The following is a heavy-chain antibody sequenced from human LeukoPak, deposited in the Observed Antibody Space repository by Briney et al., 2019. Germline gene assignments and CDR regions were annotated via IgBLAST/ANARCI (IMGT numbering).Heavy chain of an antibody. D-gene: IGHD5/OR15-5a*01. CDR3: ARHLRRRYFDY. CDR2: INHSGST. CDR1: GGSFSGYY. V-gene: IGHV4-34*01. Sequence: SETLSLTCAVYGGSFSGYYWSWIRRPPGKGLEWIGEINHSGSTNYNPSLKSRVTISVDTSKNQFSLKLSSVTAADTAVYYCARHLRRRYFDYWGQGTLVTVSS. J-gene: IGHJ4*02.